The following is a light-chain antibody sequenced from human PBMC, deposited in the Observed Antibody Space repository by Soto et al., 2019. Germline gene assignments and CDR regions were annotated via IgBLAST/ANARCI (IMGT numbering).Light chain of an antibody. Sequence: QSVLTQPPSMSAAPGQRVTISCSGTSSNIGANYVSWYRQLPGTAPELLIYDNYKRPSGIPDRFSGSKSGTSATLGITGLQTGDEADYYCGTWDTSLSTWVFGGGTKLTVL. CDR2: DNY. CDR1: SSNIGANY. J-gene: IGLJ3*02. V-gene: IGLV1-51*01. CDR3: GTWDTSLSTWV.